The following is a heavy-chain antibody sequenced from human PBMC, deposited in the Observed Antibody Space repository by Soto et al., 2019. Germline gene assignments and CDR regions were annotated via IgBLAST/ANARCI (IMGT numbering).Heavy chain of an antibody. V-gene: IGHV4-31*03. CDR3: ARRHRSNWFDP. Sequence: QVQLQESGPGLVKPSQTLSLTCTVSGGSISSGGYYCRWIRQHPGKGLEWIGYIYDSGSDYYNPSLESRVTIPVDTSKNPFPRKLSSVTAADTAVYYYARRHRSNWFDPWGQGTLVSVSS. CDR1: GGSISSGGYY. CDR2: IYDSGSD. J-gene: IGHJ5*02.